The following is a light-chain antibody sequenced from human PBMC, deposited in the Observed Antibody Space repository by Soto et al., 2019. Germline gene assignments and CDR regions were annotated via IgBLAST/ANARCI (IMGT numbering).Light chain of an antibody. CDR1: QSVSSY. Sequence: EIVLTQSPATLSLSPGERATLSCRASQSVSSYLAWYQQKPGQAPRLLIYDASNRATGIPARFSGSGSGTDFTLTISSLEPEDFAFYYCQQRSNSPPTFGQGTKVDIK. CDR2: DAS. J-gene: IGKJ1*01. CDR3: QQRSNSPPT. V-gene: IGKV3-11*01.